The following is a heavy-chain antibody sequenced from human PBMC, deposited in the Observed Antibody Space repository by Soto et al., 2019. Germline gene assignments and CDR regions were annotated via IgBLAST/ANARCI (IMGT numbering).Heavy chain of an antibody. D-gene: IGHD5-12*01. CDR1: GYTFTSYD. Sequence: ASVKVSCKASGYTFTSYDINWVRQATGQGLEWMGWMNPNSGNTGYAQKFQGRVTMTRDTSISTAYMELSSLRSEDTAVYYCARGGSSYDWNYYYYYYMDVWGKGTTVTVSS. CDR3: ARGGSSYDWNYYYYYYMDV. CDR2: MNPNSGNT. J-gene: IGHJ6*03. V-gene: IGHV1-8*01.